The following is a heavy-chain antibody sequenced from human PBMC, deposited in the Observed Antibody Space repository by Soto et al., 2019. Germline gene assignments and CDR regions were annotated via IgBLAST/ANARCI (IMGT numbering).Heavy chain of an antibody. CDR1: GGSFSGYY. V-gene: IGHV4-34*01. CDR3: ARLRRLRFLERLFDY. J-gene: IGHJ4*02. D-gene: IGHD3-3*01. Sequence: PSETLSLTCAVYGGSFSGYYWSWIRQPPGKGLEWIGEINHSGSTNYNPSLKSRVTISVDTSKNQFSLKLSSVTAADTAVYYCARLRRLRFLERLFDYWGQGTLVTVSS. CDR2: INHSGST.